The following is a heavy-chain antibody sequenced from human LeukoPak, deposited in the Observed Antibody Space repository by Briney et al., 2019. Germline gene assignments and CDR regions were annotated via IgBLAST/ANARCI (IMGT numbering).Heavy chain of an antibody. Sequence: GGSLRLSCAASGFTFSSYSMNWVRQAPGKGLEWVSSISSSSSYIYYADSVKGRFTISRDNAKNSLYLQMNSLRAEDTAVYYCARGYYEILTCYYREVDYWGQGTLVTVSS. CDR2: ISSSSSYI. V-gene: IGHV3-21*01. CDR1: GFTFSSYS. CDR3: ARGYYEILTCYYREVDY. D-gene: IGHD3-9*01. J-gene: IGHJ4*02.